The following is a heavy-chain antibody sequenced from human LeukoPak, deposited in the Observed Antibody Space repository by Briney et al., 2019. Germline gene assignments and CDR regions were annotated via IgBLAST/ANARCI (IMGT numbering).Heavy chain of an antibody. V-gene: IGHV3-9*01. Sequence: GRSLRLSCAASGFTFDDYAKHWVRQAPGKGLEWVSGISWNSGSLDYADSVKGRFTISRDNAKNSVYLQMNSLRTEDTAFYYCARVPSGGPPDFWGQGTLVTVSS. CDR3: ARVPSGGPPDF. J-gene: IGHJ4*02. CDR1: GFTFDDYA. D-gene: IGHD3-10*01. CDR2: ISWNSGSL.